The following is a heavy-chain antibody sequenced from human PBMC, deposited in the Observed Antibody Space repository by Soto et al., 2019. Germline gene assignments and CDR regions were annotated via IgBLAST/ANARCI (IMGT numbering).Heavy chain of an antibody. V-gene: IGHV4-61*08. D-gene: IGHD3-3*01. Sequence: SETLSLTCTVSGGSVSSGGYYWSWIRQPPGKGLEWIGYIYYSGSTNYNPSLKSRVTISVDTSKNQFSLKLSSVTAADTAVYYCARDNTRYYDFWSGYYGLNWFDPWGQGTLVTVSS. CDR2: IYYSGST. J-gene: IGHJ5*02. CDR3: ARDNTRYYDFWSGYYGLNWFDP. CDR1: GGSVSSGGYY.